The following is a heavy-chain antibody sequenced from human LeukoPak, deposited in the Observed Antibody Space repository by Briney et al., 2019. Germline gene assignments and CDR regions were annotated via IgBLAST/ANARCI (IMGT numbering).Heavy chain of an antibody. V-gene: IGHV3-33*01. D-gene: IGHD3-22*01. CDR1: GFTFSSYG. CDR2: IWYDGSNK. CDR3: ARDSAYYYDSSGFSYCDY. J-gene: IGHJ4*02. Sequence: PGGSLRLSCAASGFTFSSYGMHWVRQAPGKGLEWVAVIWYDGSNKYYADSVKGRFTISRDNSKNTLYLQMNSLRAEDTAVYYCARDSAYYYDSSGFSYCDYWGPGTLVTVSS.